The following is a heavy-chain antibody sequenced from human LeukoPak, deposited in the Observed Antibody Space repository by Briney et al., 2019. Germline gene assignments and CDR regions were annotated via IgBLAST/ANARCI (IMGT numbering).Heavy chain of an antibody. D-gene: IGHD5-18*01. V-gene: IGHV3-23*01. CDR1: GFTFSSYA. Sequence: GGSLRLSCAASGFTFSSYAMSWVRQAPGKGLEWVSAISGSGGSTCYADSVKGRFTISRDNSKNTLYLQMNSLRAEDTAVYYCARGSRIQLNWFDPWGQGTLVTVSS. CDR3: ARGSRIQLNWFDP. J-gene: IGHJ5*02. CDR2: ISGSGGST.